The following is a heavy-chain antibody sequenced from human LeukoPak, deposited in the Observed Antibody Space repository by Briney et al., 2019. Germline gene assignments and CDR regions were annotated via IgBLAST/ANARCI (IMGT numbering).Heavy chain of an antibody. J-gene: IGHJ4*02. CDR2: ISGSSSYT. Sequence: KPGGSLRLSCAASGFMFSDYYMNWIRRAPGKGLEWVSYISGSSSYTNYADSVKGRFTISRDNAKNSLYLQMNSLRAEDTAVYYCARGARYSGSYYDYWGQGTLVTVSS. CDR1: GFMFSDYY. CDR3: ARGARYSGSYYDY. D-gene: IGHD1-26*01. V-gene: IGHV3-11*05.